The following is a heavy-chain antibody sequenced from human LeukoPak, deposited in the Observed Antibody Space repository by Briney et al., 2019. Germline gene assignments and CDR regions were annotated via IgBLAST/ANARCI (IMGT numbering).Heavy chain of an antibody. V-gene: IGHV3-66*01. J-gene: IGHJ4*02. D-gene: IGHD4-23*01. CDR3: ARRPDYGGTPTFDH. CDR1: GLTVSSNY. Sequence: PGGSLRLSCAASGLTVSSNYMSWVRQAPGKGLEWVSVIYSDGSTYYADSVKGRFTISRDNSKNTVYLQMNSLRAEDMAVYFCARRPDYGGTPTFDHWGQGTLVTVSS. CDR2: IYSDGST.